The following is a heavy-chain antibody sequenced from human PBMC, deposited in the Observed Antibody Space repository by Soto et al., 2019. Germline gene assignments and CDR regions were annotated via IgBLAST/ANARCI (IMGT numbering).Heavy chain of an antibody. CDR1: GFTFSSYA. V-gene: IGHV3-30-3*01. J-gene: IGHJ4*02. CDR2: ISYDGSKT. CDR3: ARVAVEMATIHVFDY. Sequence: QVQLVESGGGVVQPGRSLRLSCAASGFTFSSYAMHWVRQAPGRGLEWVAVISYDGSKTYYADSVKGRFTISRDNSKNTLSLQMNSLRAEDTAVYYCARVAVEMATIHVFDYWGQGTLVTVSS. D-gene: IGHD5-12*01.